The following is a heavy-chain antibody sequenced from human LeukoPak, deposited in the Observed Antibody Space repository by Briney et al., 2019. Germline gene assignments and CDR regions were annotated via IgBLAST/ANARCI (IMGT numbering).Heavy chain of an antibody. Sequence: GGSLRLSCAASGFTFSSYSMNWVRQAPGKGLEWVSYISSSSSTIYYADSVKGRFTISRDNAKNSLYLQMNSLRAEDTAVYYCARAQYYDILTGSYYFDYWGQGTLVTVSS. CDR1: GFTFSSYS. D-gene: IGHD3-9*01. CDR2: ISSSSSTI. V-gene: IGHV3-48*01. CDR3: ARAQYYDILTGSYYFDY. J-gene: IGHJ4*02.